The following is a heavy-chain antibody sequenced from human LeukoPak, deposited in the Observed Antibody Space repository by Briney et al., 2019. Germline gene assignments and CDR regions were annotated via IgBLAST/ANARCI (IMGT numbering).Heavy chain of an antibody. V-gene: IGHV5-51*01. CDR2: TYPGDSDT. D-gene: IGHD2-2*02. Sequence: GESLKISCKGSGYSFTSYWIGWVCQMPGKGLEWMGITYPGDSDTRYSPSFQGQVTISADKSISTAYLQWSSLKASDTAMYYCARKLVVVPAAIPGWYFDLWGRGTLVTVSS. J-gene: IGHJ2*01. CDR1: GYSFTSYW. CDR3: ARKLVVVPAAIPGWYFDL.